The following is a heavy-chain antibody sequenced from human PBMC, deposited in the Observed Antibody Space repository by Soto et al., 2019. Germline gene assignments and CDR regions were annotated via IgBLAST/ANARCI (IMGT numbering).Heavy chain of an antibody. CDR2: ISFDGSNK. V-gene: IGHV3-30*18. Sequence: QVQLVESGGGVVQPGRSLRLSCAASGFTFSSYGMHGVRQAPGKGLEWVAVISFDGSNKYYADSVKGRFTISRDNSKNTLYLQMNSLRAEDTAVYYCAKPEDIVVVVAATLDYWGQGTLVTVSS. CDR3: AKPEDIVVVVAATLDY. CDR1: GFTFSSYG. D-gene: IGHD2-15*01. J-gene: IGHJ4*02.